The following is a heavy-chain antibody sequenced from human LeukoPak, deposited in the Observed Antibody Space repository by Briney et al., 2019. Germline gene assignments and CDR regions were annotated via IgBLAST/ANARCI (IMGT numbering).Heavy chain of an antibody. D-gene: IGHD5-18*01. CDR1: GFTFSSYE. Sequence: GGSLRLSCAASGFTFSSYEMNWVRQVPGKGLEWVSYISSSGSTIYYADSVKGRFTISRDNAKNSLYLQMNSLRAEDTAVYYCARVGYSYGLDYWGQGTLVTVSS. CDR3: ARVGYSYGLDY. V-gene: IGHV3-48*03. J-gene: IGHJ4*02. CDR2: ISSSGSTI.